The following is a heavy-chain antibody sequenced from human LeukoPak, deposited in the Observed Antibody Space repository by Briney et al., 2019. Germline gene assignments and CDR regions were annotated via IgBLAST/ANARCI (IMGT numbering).Heavy chain of an antibody. Sequence: GASVKVSCKASGYTFTSYYMHWVRQAPGQGLEWMGWINPNSGGTNYAQKFQGRVTMTRDTSISTAYMELSRLRSDDTAVYYCARDIAAANINWFDPWGQGTLVTVSS. V-gene: IGHV1-2*02. CDR1: GYTFTSYY. D-gene: IGHD6-13*01. CDR3: ARDIAAANINWFDP. CDR2: INPNSGGT. J-gene: IGHJ5*02.